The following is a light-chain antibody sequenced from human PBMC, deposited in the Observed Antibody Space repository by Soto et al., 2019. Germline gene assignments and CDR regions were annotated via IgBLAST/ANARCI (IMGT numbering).Light chain of an antibody. V-gene: IGLV3-1*01. CDR2: QDA. CDR1: KLGDKY. CDR3: QAWDSSTVL. J-gene: IGLJ2*01. Sequence: SYELTQPTSVSVSPGQTASIPCSANKLGDKYVCWYQQKPGQSPVLLIYQDAKRPSGIPERFSGSNSGNTATLTISGTQTMDEADYYCQAWDSSTVLFGAGTKLTVL.